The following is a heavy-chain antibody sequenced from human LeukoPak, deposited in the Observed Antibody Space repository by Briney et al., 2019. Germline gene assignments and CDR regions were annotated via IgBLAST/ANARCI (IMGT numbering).Heavy chain of an antibody. CDR2: ISSSNDYI. D-gene: IGHD6-13*01. J-gene: IGHJ4*02. CDR1: GFTFSTST. V-gene: IGHV3-21*01. CDR3: AKDRPYSSSWYSFDY. Sequence: GGPLRLSCAASGFTFSTSTMNWVRQAPGKGLEWVSSISSSNDYIYYADSVKGRFTISRDNAKNSLYLQMNSLRAEDTAVYYGAKDRPYSSSWYSFDYWGQGTLVTVSS.